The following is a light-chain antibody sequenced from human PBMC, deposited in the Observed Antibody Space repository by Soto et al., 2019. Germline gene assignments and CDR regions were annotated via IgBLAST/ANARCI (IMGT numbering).Light chain of an antibody. V-gene: IGKV3-20*01. CDR2: GAS. CDR3: TQYDSQHRT. Sequence: EIVLTQSPGTLSLSPGERATLSCRASQSVNSNYLAWYQQIPGQGPRPLMYGASNRATGIPDRFSGSVSGTDFTLPIRRLEPVDFSVYYCTQYDSQHRTVGQGPKVEIK. CDR1: QSVNSNY. J-gene: IGKJ1*01.